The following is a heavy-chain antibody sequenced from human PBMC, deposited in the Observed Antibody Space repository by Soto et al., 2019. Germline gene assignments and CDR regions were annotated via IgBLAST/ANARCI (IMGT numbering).Heavy chain of an antibody. J-gene: IGHJ6*02. D-gene: IGHD3-10*01. Sequence: QVQLVESGGGVVQPGRSLRLSCAASGFTFSSYGMHWVRQAPGTGLEWVAVISYDGSNKYYADSVKGRFTISRDNSQNTLYLQMNSLRAEDPAVYYCAKKITTWFGEYPLPPYYYYYGMDVWGQGTTVTVSS. CDR2: ISYDGSNK. CDR3: AKKITTWFGEYPLPPYYYYYGMDV. V-gene: IGHV3-30*18. CDR1: GFTFSSYG.